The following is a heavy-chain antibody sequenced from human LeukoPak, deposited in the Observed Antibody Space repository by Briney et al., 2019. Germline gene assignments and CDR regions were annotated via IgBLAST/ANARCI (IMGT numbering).Heavy chain of an antibody. CDR3: AKDSSDYYFDY. CDR1: GYTFTGYY. CDR2: INPNSGGT. J-gene: IGHJ4*02. D-gene: IGHD3-22*01. Sequence: GASVKVSYKASGYTFTGYYMHWVRQAPGQGLEWMGWINPNSGGTNYAQKFQGRVTMTRDTSISTAYMELSRLKSDDTAVYYCAKDSSDYYFDYWGQGTLVTVSS. V-gene: IGHV1-2*02.